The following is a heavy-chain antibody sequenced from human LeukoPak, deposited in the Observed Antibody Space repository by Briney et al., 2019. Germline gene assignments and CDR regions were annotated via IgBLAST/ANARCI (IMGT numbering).Heavy chain of an antibody. CDR2: IDTGVNK. V-gene: IGHV3-53*01. CDR3: ARDLNY. Sequence: PGGSLRLSCSASGXTVSNNYMSWVRQAPGKGLEWVSIIDTGVNKYYADSVKGRFTMSRESSKNTLYLQMNSLRAEDTAVYYCARDLNYWGQGTLVTVSS. J-gene: IGHJ4*02. CDR1: GXTVSNNY.